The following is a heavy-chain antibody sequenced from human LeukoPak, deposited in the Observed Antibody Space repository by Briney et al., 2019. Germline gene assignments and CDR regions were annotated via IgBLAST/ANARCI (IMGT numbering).Heavy chain of an antibody. CDR1: GFTVSSNT. CDR3: AATYIVLMVYAKL. Sequence: GGSLRLSCAASGFTVSSNTVIWVRQAPGKGLEWVSVLRRDGTTYYKDSVEGRFTISRDNSKNTLYLQMNSLRAEDTAVYYCAATYIVLMVYAKLWGQGTLVTVSS. CDR2: LRRDGTT. J-gene: IGHJ4*02. D-gene: IGHD2-8*01. V-gene: IGHV3-53*01.